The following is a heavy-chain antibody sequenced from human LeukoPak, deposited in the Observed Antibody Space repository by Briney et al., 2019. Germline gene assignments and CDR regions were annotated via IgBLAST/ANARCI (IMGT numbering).Heavy chain of an antibody. V-gene: IGHV4-30-4*01. Sequence: SETLSLTCTVSGGSISSGDYYWSWIRQPPGKGLEWIGYIYYSGSTYYNPSLKSRVTISVDTSKNQFSLKLSSVTAADTAVYYCAREGLTSTCNAFDIWGQGTMVTVSS. CDR2: IYYSGST. CDR3: AREGLTSTCNAFDI. CDR1: GGSISSGDYY. J-gene: IGHJ3*02. D-gene: IGHD2/OR15-2a*01.